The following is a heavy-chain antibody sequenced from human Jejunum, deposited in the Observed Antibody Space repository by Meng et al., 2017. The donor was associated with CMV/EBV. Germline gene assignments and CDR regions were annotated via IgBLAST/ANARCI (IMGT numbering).Heavy chain of an antibody. D-gene: IGHD2-15*01. V-gene: IGHV4-30-4*08. CDR2: IYHSGST. J-gene: IGHJ4*02. CDR3: ARVGCSGGSCYRNYPYYFDY. CDR1: GGSSSSGDYY. Sequence: QVQLQESGPGLVKPSQTLSLTCPVPGGSSSSGDYYWSWIRPPPGKGLEWIGYIYHSGSTYYNPSLKSRVTISVDTSKNQFSLKLSSVTAADTAVYYCARVGCSGGSCYRNYPYYFDYWGQGTLVTVSP.